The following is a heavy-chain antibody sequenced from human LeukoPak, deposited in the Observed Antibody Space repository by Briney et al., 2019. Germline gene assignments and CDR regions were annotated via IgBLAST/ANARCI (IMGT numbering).Heavy chain of an antibody. J-gene: IGHJ4*02. D-gene: IGHD5-18*01. CDR3: ARDGCRYGHPPCGFDY. CDR2: IIPIFGTA. CDR1: GGTFSSYA. Sequence: SVKVSCKASGGTFSSYAISWVRQAPGQGLEWMGGIIPIFGTANYAQKFQGRVTITADESTSTAYMELSSLRSEDTAVYYCARDGCRYGHPPCGFDYWGQGTLVTVSS. V-gene: IGHV1-69*13.